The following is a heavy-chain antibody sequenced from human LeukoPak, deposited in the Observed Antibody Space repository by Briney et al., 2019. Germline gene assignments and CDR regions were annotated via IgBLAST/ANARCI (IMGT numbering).Heavy chain of an antibody. CDR3: ASGEGARPPYYYYYMDV. J-gene: IGHJ6*03. V-gene: IGHV1-46*01. D-gene: IGHD4/OR15-4a*01. CDR2: INPSGGST. CDR1: GYTFTSYY. Sequence: ASVKVSCKASGYTFTSYYMHWVRQAPGQGLEWMGIINPSGGSTSYAQKFQGRVTMTRDMSTSTVYMELSSLRSEDTAVYYCASGEGARPPYYYYYMDVWGKGTTVTVPS.